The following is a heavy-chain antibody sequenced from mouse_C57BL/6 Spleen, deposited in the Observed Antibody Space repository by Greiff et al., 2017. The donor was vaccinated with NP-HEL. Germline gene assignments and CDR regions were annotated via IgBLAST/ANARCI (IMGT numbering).Heavy chain of an antibody. D-gene: IGHD1-1*01. CDR3: AREPFTSVVGLWYFDV. J-gene: IGHJ1*03. CDR2: ISDGGSYT. V-gene: IGHV5-4*01. Sequence: EVMLVESGGGLVKPGGSLKLSCAASGFTFSSYAMSWVRQTPEKRLEWVATISDGGSYTYYPDNVKGRFTISRDNAKNNLYLQMSHLKSDDTAMYYCAREPFTSVVGLWYFDVWGTGTTVTVSS. CDR1: GFTFSSYA.